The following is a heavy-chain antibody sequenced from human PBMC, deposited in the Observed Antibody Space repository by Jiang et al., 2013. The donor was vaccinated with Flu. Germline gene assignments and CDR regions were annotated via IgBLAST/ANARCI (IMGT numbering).Heavy chain of an antibody. CDR3: ARLNYNIFDWSTGYFDF. CDR2: VYPGDSNT. J-gene: IGHJ4*02. Sequence: GAEVKKPGESLRISCEVSGYNFANYWIGWVRQTPGKGLEWMGMVYPGDSNTKYGPSFRGQVTVSADESISTAYLHWSSLKASDTAMYYCARLNYNIFDWSTGYFDFWGQGTLVTVSS. V-gene: IGHV5-51*01. CDR1: GYNFANYW. D-gene: IGHD3-9*01.